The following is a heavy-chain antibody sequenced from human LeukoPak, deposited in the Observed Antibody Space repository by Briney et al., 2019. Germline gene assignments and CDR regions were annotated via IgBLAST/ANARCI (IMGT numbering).Heavy chain of an antibody. CDR1: GFTFSAYW. D-gene: IGHD2/OR15-2a*01. V-gene: IGHV3-74*01. CDR3: ARAFSGPDS. J-gene: IGHJ4*02. Sequence: GGSLRLSCAASGFTFSAYWMDWVRRAPGKGLVWVSRVKSDGSTTVYADSVKGRFTISRDNVKNTVYLQMSSLRVEDTGVYYCARAFSGPDSWGQGTLVTVSS. CDR2: VKSDGSTT.